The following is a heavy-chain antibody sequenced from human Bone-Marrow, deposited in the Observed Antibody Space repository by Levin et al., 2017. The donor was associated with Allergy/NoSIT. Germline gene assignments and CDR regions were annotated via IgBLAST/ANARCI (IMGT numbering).Heavy chain of an antibody. D-gene: IGHD2-15*01. V-gene: IGHV3-23*01. J-gene: IGHJ4*02. CDR2: FGGGGDGLP. CDR1: GFTFNSA. Sequence: HPGGSLRLSCVASGFTFNSAMAWVRQAPGQGLEWVSAFGGGGDGLPYYAESVRGRFTISRDTSKNTLYLQLNSLRAEDTAVYYCAKVVGATQVPPYYLEKWGQGTLVTVSS. CDR3: AKVVGATQVPPYYLEK.